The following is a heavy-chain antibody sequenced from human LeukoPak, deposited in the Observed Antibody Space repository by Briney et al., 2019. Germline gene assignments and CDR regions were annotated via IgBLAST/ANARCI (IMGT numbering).Heavy chain of an antibody. J-gene: IGHJ4*02. V-gene: IGHV3-7*01. CDR3: VRESYSRGDFN. D-gene: IGHD2-21*01. CDR2: IKYDGNEK. Sequence: PGGSLRLSCAASGFTSNNYALNWVRQAPGKGLEWVATIKYDGNEKYYVDSVRGRFTISRDNAKNSLYLQMNSLTAEDTAVYYCVRESYSRGDFNWGQGTLVSVSS. CDR1: GFTSNNYA.